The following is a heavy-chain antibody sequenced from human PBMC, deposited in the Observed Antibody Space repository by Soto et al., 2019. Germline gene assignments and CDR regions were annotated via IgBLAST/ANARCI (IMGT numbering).Heavy chain of an antibody. CDR3: SNGELTTFSDLRYYYYYMDV. J-gene: IGHJ6*03. D-gene: IGHD4-4*01. CDR1: GFTFSSYA. CDR2: ISGSGGST. Sequence: GGSLRLSCAASGFTFSSYAMSWVRQAPGKGLEWVSAISGSGGSTYYADSVKCRFTISRDNSKNTLYLQMNSLRAEDTAVYYCSNGELTTFSDLRYYYYYMDVWGKGTTVTVSS. V-gene: IGHV3-23*01.